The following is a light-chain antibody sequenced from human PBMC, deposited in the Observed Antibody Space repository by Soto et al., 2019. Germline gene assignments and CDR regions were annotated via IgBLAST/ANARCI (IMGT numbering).Light chain of an antibody. CDR2: GSS. V-gene: IGKV3-20*01. CDR1: QSVSGNY. J-gene: IGKJ2*01. CDR3: QQYGSSPPYT. Sequence: EIGLTQSPGTLSLSPGERATLSCRASQSVSGNYLAWYQQKPGQSPRLLIYGSSDRATSITDRVTGSGSGTEFTLTINRVELDDFAEYYCQQYGSSPPYTFGQGTQLEIK.